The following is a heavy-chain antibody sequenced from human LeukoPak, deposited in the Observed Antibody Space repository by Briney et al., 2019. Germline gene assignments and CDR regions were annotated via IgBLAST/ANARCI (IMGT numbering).Heavy chain of an antibody. J-gene: IGHJ4*02. V-gene: IGHV6-1*01. CDR1: RDTVSSKSAD. Sequence: HTLTLTCDISRDTVSSKSADWNWIRQSPSRGLEWLGRTYYRSKWYHEYAVSVKSRITITPDTSKNQFSLQLNSVTPEDTAIYYCAILRTASSFDFWGQGTLVTVSS. CDR2: TYYRSKWYH. CDR3: AILRTASSFDF. D-gene: IGHD1-1*01.